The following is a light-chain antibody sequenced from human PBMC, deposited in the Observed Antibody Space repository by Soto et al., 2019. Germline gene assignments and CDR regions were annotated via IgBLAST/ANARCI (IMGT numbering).Light chain of an antibody. CDR2: DVT. CDR3: CSYTDIALDVV. Sequence: QSALTQPASVSGSPGQSITISCTGTSSDIGDYDYDSWYQHLPGKAPKLFIFDVTHRPSGVSDRFSGSKSGNTASLTISGVRPEDEADYYCCSYTDIALDVVFGGGTKVTVL. J-gene: IGLJ2*01. V-gene: IGLV2-14*01. CDR1: SSDIGDYDY.